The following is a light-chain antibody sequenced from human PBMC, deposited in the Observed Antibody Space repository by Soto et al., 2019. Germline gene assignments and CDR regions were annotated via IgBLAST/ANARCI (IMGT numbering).Light chain of an antibody. CDR2: WAS. CDR3: QQYYSTPPYT. Sequence: DIVMTQSPDSLAVSLGERATINCKSSQSVLYSSNNKNYLAWYQQKSGPPPKLLIYWASTRESGVPDRFSGSGSGTDFTLTISSLQAEDVAVYYCQQYYSTPPYTFGQGTKLGIK. CDR1: QSVLYSSNNKNY. V-gene: IGKV4-1*01. J-gene: IGKJ2*01.